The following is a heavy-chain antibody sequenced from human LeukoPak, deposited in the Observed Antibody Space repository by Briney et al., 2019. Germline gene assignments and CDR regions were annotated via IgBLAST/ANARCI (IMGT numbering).Heavy chain of an antibody. Sequence: ASVKVSCKASGYTFTSYGISWVRQAPGQGLEWMGWISAYNGNTNYAQKLQGRVTMTTDTSTSTAYMALRSLRSDDTAVYCCARGVQDYDILTGYYRGKRLDVWGKGTTVTVSS. V-gene: IGHV1-18*01. J-gene: IGHJ6*04. CDR2: ISAYNGNT. CDR1: GYTFTSYG. D-gene: IGHD3-9*01. CDR3: ARGVQDYDILTGYYRGKRLDV.